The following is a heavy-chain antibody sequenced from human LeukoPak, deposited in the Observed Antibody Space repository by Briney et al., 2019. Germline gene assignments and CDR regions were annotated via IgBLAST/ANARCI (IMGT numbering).Heavy chain of an antibody. V-gene: IGHV4-61*08. CDR2: IYYSGST. CDR1: GGSISSGGYY. CDR3: ARGGNYGDPFDY. J-gene: IGHJ4*02. Sequence: ETLSLTCTVSGGSISSGGYYWSWIRQPPGKGLEWIGYIYYSGSTNYNPSLKSRVTISVDTSKNQFSLKLSSVTAADTAVYYCARGGNYGDPFDYWGQGTLVTVSS. D-gene: IGHD4-17*01.